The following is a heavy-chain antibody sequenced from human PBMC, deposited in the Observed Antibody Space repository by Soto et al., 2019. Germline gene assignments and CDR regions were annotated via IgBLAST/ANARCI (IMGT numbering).Heavy chain of an antibody. D-gene: IGHD6-6*01. V-gene: IGHV1-3*01. CDR3: ARDGDSSSSGYYYYYMDV. J-gene: IGHJ6*03. Sequence: ASEEVSFNASGHTFTSYAIHWVRQPLGQGLEWMGWINAGNGNTKYSQKCQGRVTITRDTSASTAYMELSSLRSEDTAVYYCARDGDSSSSGYYYYYMDVWGKGTTVTVSS. CDR1: GHTFTSYA. CDR2: INAGNGNT.